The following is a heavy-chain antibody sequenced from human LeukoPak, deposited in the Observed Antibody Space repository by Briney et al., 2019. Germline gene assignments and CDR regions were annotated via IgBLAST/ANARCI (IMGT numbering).Heavy chain of an antibody. V-gene: IGHV4-31*03. CDR3: ARDWYYYDSSGSPDDAFDI. J-gene: IGHJ3*02. D-gene: IGHD3-22*01. CDR1: GGSISSGGYY. CDR2: IYYSGST. Sequence: SQTLSLTCTVSGGSISSGGYYWSWIRQHPGKGLEWIGYIYYSGSTYYNPSLKSRVTISVDTSKNQFSLKLGSVTAADTAVYYCARDWYYYDSSGSPDDAFDIWGQGTMVTVSS.